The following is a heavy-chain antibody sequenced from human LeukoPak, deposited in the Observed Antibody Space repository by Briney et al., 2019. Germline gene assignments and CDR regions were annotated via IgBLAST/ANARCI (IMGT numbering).Heavy chain of an antibody. J-gene: IGHJ4*02. Sequence: GGSLRLSCAASGFTFSAYWMHWVRQAPGKGLVWVGRINDVGSDSTYVDSVKGRFTISRDNAKNSLYLQMSSLRAEDTAVYYCARGGSRHPSPEDYWGRGTLVTVSS. D-gene: IGHD1-1*01. CDR2: INDVGSDS. CDR3: ARGGSRHPSPEDY. V-gene: IGHV3-74*01. CDR1: GFTFSAYW.